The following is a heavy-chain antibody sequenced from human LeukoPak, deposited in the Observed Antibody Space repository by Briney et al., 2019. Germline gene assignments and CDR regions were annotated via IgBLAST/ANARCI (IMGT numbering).Heavy chain of an antibody. V-gene: IGHV4-30-2*01. CDR3: ARGRGGLRWDY. CDR2: IYHSGST. D-gene: IGHD3-16*01. J-gene: IGHJ4*02. Sequence: ASETLSITCAVSGGSISSGGYSWSWIRQPPGKGLEWIGYIYHSGSTYYNPSLKSRVTISVDRSKNQFSLKLSSVTAADTAVYYCARGRGGLRWDYWGQGTLVTVSS. CDR1: GGSISSGGYS.